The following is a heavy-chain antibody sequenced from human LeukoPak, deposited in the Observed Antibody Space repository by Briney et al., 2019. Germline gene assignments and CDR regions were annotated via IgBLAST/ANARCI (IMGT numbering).Heavy chain of an antibody. CDR2: ISGSGGST. CDR3: ALQWQQLVHEYFQH. J-gene: IGHJ1*01. CDR1: GFTFSSYA. Sequence: PGGSLRLSCAASGFTFSSYAMRWVRQAPGKGLEWVSAISGSGGSTYYADSVKGRFTISRDNSKNTLYLQMNSLRAEDTAVYYCALQWQQLVHEYFQHWGQGTLVTVSS. D-gene: IGHD6-13*01. V-gene: IGHV3-23*01.